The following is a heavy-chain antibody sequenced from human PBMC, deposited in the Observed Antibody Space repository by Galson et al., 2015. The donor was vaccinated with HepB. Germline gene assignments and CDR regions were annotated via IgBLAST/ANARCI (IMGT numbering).Heavy chain of an antibody. Sequence: PALVKPTQTLTLTCTFSGFSLSTSGVGVGWIRQPPGKALEWLALIYWDDDKRYSPSLKSRLTITKDTSKNQVVLTMTNMDPVDTAPYYCAHRLPWLQFGYWGQGTLVTASS. D-gene: IGHD5-24*01. CDR2: IYWDDDK. V-gene: IGHV2-5*02. CDR3: AHRLPWLQFGY. CDR1: GFSLSTSGVG. J-gene: IGHJ4*02.